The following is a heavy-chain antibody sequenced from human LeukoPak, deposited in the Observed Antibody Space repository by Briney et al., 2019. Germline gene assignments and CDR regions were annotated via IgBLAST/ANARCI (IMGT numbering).Heavy chain of an antibody. CDR3: ARYCSGGSCYHRDYYGMDV. CDR2: ISSSSSYI. Sequence: PGGSLRLSCAASGFTFSSYSMNWVRQAPGKGLEWVSSISSSSSYIYYADSVKGRFTISRDNVKNSLYLQMNSLRAEDTAVYYCARYCSGGSCYHRDYYGMDVWGQGTTVTVSS. D-gene: IGHD2-15*01. V-gene: IGHV3-21*01. CDR1: GFTFSSYS. J-gene: IGHJ6*02.